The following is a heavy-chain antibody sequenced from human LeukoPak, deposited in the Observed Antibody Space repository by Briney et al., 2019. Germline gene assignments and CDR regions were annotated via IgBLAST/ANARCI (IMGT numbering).Heavy chain of an antibody. V-gene: IGHV6-1*01. CDR2: TYYRSKWYN. Sequence: SQTLSLTCAISGDSVSSNSAAWNWIRQSPSRGLEWLGRTYYRSKWYNDYAVSVKSRITINPDTSKNQFSLQLNSVTPEDTAVYYCARDGSLGSSWYEYDEGDYFDYWGQGTLVTVSS. CDR3: ARDGSLGSSWYEYDEGDYFDY. CDR1: GDSVSSNSAA. D-gene: IGHD6-13*01. J-gene: IGHJ4*02.